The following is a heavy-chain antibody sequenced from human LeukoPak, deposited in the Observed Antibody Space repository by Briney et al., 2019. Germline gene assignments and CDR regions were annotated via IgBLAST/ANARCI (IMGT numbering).Heavy chain of an antibody. Sequence: GGSLRLSCTASGFTFGDYAMSWVRQAPGKGLEWVANIKQDGSEKYYVDSVKGRFTISRDNAKNSLYLQMNSLRAEDTAVYYCAKDRGEWFGELDYWGQGTLVTVSS. CDR1: GFTFGDYA. CDR2: IKQDGSEK. D-gene: IGHD3-10*01. J-gene: IGHJ4*02. V-gene: IGHV3-7*03. CDR3: AKDRGEWFGELDY.